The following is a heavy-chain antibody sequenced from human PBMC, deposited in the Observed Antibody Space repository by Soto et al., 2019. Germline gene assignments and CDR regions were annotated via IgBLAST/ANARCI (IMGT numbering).Heavy chain of an antibody. V-gene: IGHV1-69*13. CDR2: IIPIFGTA. D-gene: IGHD2-8*01. J-gene: IGHJ5*02. CDR1: GGTFSSYA. CDR3: ASAPIVLMVYASLAHFDP. Sequence: GASVKVSCKASGGTFSSYAISWVRQAPGQGLEWMGGIIPIFGTANYAQKFQGRVTITADESTSTAYMELSSLRSEDTAVYYCASAPIVLMVYASLAHFDPWGQGTLVTVS.